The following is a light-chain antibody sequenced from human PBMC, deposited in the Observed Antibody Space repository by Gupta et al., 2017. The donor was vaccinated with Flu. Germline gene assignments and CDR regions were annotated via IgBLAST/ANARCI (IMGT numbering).Light chain of an antibody. CDR1: QSISSY. CDR2: ATS. CDR3: QQNYSTLT. Sequence: DIQMTQSPSSLSASVGDRVTITCRASQSISSYLNWYQQKPGKAPKLLIYATSTLQSGVPSRFSGSGDGTDFTLISGRRQHEDFANYYGQQNYSTLTFGGGTRVEIK. V-gene: IGKV1-39*01. J-gene: IGKJ4*01.